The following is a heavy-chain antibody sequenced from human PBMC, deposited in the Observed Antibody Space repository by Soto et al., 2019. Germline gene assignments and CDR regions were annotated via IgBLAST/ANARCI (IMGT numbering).Heavy chain of an antibody. J-gene: IGHJ3*02. V-gene: IGHV1-69*02. CDR2: IIPILGIA. CDR3: ARLSPDGAFDI. CDR1: GGTFSSYT. Sequence: QVQLVQSGAEVKKPGSSVKVSCKASGGTFSSYTISWVRQAPGQGLEWMGRIIPILGIANYAQKFQGRVTITADKATSTAYRELSSLRSEATAVYSCARLSPDGAFDIWGQGPMVTVSS.